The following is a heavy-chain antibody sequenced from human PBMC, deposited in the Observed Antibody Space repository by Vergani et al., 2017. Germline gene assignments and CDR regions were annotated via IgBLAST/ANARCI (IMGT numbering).Heavy chain of an antibody. D-gene: IGHD4-11*01. CDR3: ARVRSNYKGNYYYGMDV. V-gene: IGHV3-74*01. J-gene: IGHJ6*02. CDR1: GFTFSSYW. Sequence: EVQLVESGGGLVQPGGSLRLSCAASGFTFSSYWMHWVRQAPGKGLVWVSRINSDGSSTSYADSVKGRFTISRDNAKNTLYLQMNSLRAEDTAVYYCARVRSNYKGNYYYGMDVWGQGTTVTVS. CDR2: INSDGSST.